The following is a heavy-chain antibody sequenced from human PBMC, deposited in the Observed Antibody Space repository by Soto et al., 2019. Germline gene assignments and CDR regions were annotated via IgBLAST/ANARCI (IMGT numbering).Heavy chain of an antibody. CDR2: IYSGSIT. J-gene: IGHJ6*02. D-gene: IGHD6-6*01. CDR3: VRDFGSSSEGGMDV. Sequence: HPGGSLRLSCAASGFTVSSNYMSWVRQAPGKGLEWVSVIYSGSITFYADSVKGRFTISRDNSKNTLYLQMNNLRGEDTAVYYCVRDFGSSSEGGMDVWGQGTTVTVS. CDR1: GFTVSSNY. V-gene: IGHV3-53*01.